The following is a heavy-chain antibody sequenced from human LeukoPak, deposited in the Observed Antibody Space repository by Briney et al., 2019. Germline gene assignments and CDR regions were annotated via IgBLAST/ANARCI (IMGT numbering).Heavy chain of an antibody. CDR2: ISYDGSNK. V-gene: IGHV3-30*18. CDR1: GFTFSSYG. Sequence: GGSLRLSCAASGFTFSSYGMHWVRQAPGKGLEWVAVISYDGSNKYYADSVKGRFTISRGNSKNTLYLQMNSLRAEDTAVYYCAKWDLGDYDYWGQGTLVTVSS. CDR3: AKWDLGDYDY. J-gene: IGHJ4*02. D-gene: IGHD1-26*01.